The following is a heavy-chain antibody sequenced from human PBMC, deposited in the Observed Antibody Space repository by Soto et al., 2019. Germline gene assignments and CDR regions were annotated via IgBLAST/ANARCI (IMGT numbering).Heavy chain of an antibody. CDR2: TNPDGSEK. D-gene: IGHD3-10*01. CDR1: GFSFRNDW. V-gene: IGHV3-7*01. J-gene: IGHJ4*02. Sequence: PGGSLRLSCVASGFSFRNDWLNWVRQAPGKGLEWVANTNPDGSEKFYVDSVKGRFTISRDSARNSVFLQMNSLRDEDTGIYYCLSGGHVSTWGQGTLVTVSS. CDR3: LSGGHVST.